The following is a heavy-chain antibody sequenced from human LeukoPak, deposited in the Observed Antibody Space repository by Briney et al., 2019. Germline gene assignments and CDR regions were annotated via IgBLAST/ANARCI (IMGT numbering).Heavy chain of an antibody. V-gene: IGHV3-23*01. J-gene: IGHJ6*02. Sequence: PGGSLRLSCAASGFTFSSYAMSWVRQAPGKGLEWVSAISGSGGSTYYADSVKGRFTISRDNSKNTLYLQMNSLRAEDTAVYYCARTSEDIPDYYYYGMDVWGQGTTVTVSS. CDR2: ISGSGGST. D-gene: IGHD2-15*01. CDR1: GFTFSSYA. CDR3: ARTSEDIPDYYYYGMDV.